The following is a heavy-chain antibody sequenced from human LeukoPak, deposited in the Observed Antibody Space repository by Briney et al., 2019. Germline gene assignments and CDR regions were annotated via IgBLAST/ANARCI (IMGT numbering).Heavy chain of an antibody. CDR3: ARQYCRGGSCYRVWFDP. J-gene: IGHJ5*02. D-gene: IGHD2-15*01. Sequence: GESLKISCKGSGYSFTNYWIGWVRQMPGKGLAWMGIIYPGDSDTRYSPSFQGQVTISADKSISTAYLQWSSLKASDTAMYYCARQYCRGGSCYRVWFDPWGQGTLVTVSS. V-gene: IGHV5-51*01. CDR2: IYPGDSDT. CDR1: GYSFTNYW.